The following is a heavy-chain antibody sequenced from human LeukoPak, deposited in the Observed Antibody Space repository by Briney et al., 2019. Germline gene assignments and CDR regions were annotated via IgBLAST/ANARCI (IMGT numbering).Heavy chain of an antibody. V-gene: IGHV3-9*01. CDR1: GFTFADYA. D-gene: IGHD3-10*01. CDR2: ISWNSGSL. CDR3: AKDRGATFYYGSGSFDF. Sequence: GRSLRLSCAASGFTFADYAMHWVRQAPGKDLEWVSDISWNSGSLGYADSVKGRFTISRDNAKNSLYLQMNSLRAEDTALYYCAKDRGATFYYGSGSFDFWGQGILVTVSS. J-gene: IGHJ4*02.